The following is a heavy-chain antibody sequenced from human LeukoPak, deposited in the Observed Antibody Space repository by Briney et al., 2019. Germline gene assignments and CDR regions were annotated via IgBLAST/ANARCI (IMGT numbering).Heavy chain of an antibody. CDR2: IIPIFGTA. D-gene: IGHD1-26*01. CDR1: GGRFSSYA. CDR3: ARLGLGATLYQPPRIVNWFDP. Sequence: ASVKVSCKASGGRFSSYAISWVRQAPGQGLEWMGRIIPIFGTANYAQKFQGRVTITADKSTSTAYMELSSLRSEDTAVYYCARLGLGATLYQPPRIVNWFDPWGQGTLVTVSS. V-gene: IGHV1-69*06. J-gene: IGHJ5*02.